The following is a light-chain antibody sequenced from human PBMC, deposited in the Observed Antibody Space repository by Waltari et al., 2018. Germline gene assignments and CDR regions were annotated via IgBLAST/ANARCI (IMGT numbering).Light chain of an antibody. CDR3: QQYNTYYT. J-gene: IGKJ2*01. CDR2: KAS. V-gene: IGKV1-5*03. Sequence: DVQMTQSPSTLSASVGDTLTITCRASQSISSWLAWYQQKAGKAPKRLIYKASTLESGVPSRFSGSGSGTEFTLTISSLQPDDLATYYCQQYNTYYTFGQGTILEIK. CDR1: QSISSW.